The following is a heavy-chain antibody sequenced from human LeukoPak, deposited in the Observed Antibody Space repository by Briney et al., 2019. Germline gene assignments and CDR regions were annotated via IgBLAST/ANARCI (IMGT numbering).Heavy chain of an antibody. J-gene: IGHJ4*02. Sequence: ASVKVSCKASGYSFTSYYIHWVRLAPGQGLEWMGVINPSGGSTRYAQKFQDRVTMTRDMSTSTVYMELSSLRSEDTAVYYCARGPYDSSGYRFDYWGQGTLVTVSS. V-gene: IGHV1-46*01. CDR2: INPSGGST. CDR1: GYSFTSYY. CDR3: ARGPYDSSGYRFDY. D-gene: IGHD3-22*01.